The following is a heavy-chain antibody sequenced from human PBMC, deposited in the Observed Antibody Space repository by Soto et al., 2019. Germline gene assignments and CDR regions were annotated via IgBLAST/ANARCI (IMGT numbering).Heavy chain of an antibody. J-gene: IGHJ4*02. V-gene: IGHV4-59*01. CDR1: GGSISDYQ. CDR2: IYYSGRT. CDR3: SRMRGLGEISPYFEY. Sequence: QVQLQESGPGLVKPSETLSLTCSISGGSISDYQWNWIRQPPGKGLEWIGYIYYSGRTNYNPTLKSRLTISLDTSTRRFSLRLRSVTAADTDVYYCSRMRGLGEISPYFEYWGQGALVTVSS. D-gene: IGHD3-16*01.